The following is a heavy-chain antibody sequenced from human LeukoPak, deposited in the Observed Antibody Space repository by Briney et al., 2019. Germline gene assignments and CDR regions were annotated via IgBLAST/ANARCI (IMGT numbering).Heavy chain of an antibody. D-gene: IGHD6-19*01. Sequence: ASVKVSCKASGYTFTSYAMHWVRQAPGQRLEWMGWINVGNGNTKYSQKFQGRVTITRDTSASTAYMELSSLRSEDTAVYYCARPSGYSSGWLRFDYWGQGTLVTVSS. V-gene: IGHV1-3*01. CDR2: INVGNGNT. J-gene: IGHJ4*02. CDR1: GYTFTSYA. CDR3: ARPSGYSSGWLRFDY.